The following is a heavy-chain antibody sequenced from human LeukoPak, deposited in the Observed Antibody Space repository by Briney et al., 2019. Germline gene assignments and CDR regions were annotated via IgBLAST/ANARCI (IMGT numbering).Heavy chain of an antibody. CDR2: IYSGGST. CDR1: GFTVSNIY. Sequence: PGGSLRLSCAASGFTVSNIYMNWVRQAPGKGLEWVSVIYSGGSTYYTDSVKGRFTISRDNSKNTLYLQMNSLRAEDTAVYYCARGQNVPAWGQGTLVTVSS. D-gene: IGHD1-1*01. V-gene: IGHV3-53*01. J-gene: IGHJ4*02. CDR3: ARGQNVPA.